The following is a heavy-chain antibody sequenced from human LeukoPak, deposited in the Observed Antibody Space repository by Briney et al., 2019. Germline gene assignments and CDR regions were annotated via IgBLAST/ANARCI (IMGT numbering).Heavy chain of an antibody. CDR2: ISSTSSTI. Sequence: GGSLRVSCAASGFTFANYNFNWVRQAPGKGLEWVSYISSTSSTIYYADSMKGRFTISRDNAKNSLYLQMNSLRAEDTAVYYCARDPPHGMDVWGQGTTVTVSS. J-gene: IGHJ6*02. V-gene: IGHV3-48*01. CDR3: ARDPPHGMDV. CDR1: GFTFANYN.